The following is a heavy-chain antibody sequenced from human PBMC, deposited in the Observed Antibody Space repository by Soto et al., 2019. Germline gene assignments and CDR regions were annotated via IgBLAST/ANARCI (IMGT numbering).Heavy chain of an antibody. Sequence: QAGGSLRLSCAASGFSLSDYWMHWVRQGPGKGLVWVSRISYTGSSITYADSVRGRFTISRDSAKNTLYLQMNSLRAEDTAVYYCARDPYGLDVWGQGTTVTVSS. CDR2: ISYTGSSI. J-gene: IGHJ6*02. CDR1: GFSLSDYW. CDR3: ARDPYGLDV. V-gene: IGHV3-74*01.